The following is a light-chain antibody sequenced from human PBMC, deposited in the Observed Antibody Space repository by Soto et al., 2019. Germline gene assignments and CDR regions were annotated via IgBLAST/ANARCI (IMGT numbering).Light chain of an antibody. CDR3: GAWDNCLNAFV. CDR1: GSNIGNNY. Sequence: QSVLTQPPSVSAAPGQKVTISCSGSGSNIGNNYVSWYQHLPGTAPKVLIYDNNKRPSGIADRFSGSRSGTSATLGITGLQTGDEADYYCGAWDNCLNAFVFGTGTKVTVL. J-gene: IGLJ1*01. CDR2: DNN. V-gene: IGLV1-51*01.